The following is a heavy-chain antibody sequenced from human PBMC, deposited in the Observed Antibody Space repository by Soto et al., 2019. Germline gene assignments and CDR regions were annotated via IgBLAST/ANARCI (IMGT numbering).Heavy chain of an antibody. CDR1: GGTFSSYT. D-gene: IGHD2-21*02. J-gene: IGHJ6*02. Sequence: QVQLVQSGAEVKKPGSSVKVSCKASGGTFSSYTISWVRQAPGQGLEWMGRIIPILGIANYAQKFQGRVTITADKSTSTAYMELSSLRSEDTAVYYCSRAVVVVTAGSGMDVWGQGTTVTVSS. CDR3: SRAVVVVTAGSGMDV. CDR2: IIPILGIA. V-gene: IGHV1-69*02.